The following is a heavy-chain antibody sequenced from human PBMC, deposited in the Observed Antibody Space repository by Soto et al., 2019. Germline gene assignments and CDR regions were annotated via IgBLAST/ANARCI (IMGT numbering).Heavy chain of an antibody. Sequence: QVQLQESGPGLVKPSETLSLTCTVSGGSISSYYWSWIRQTAGKGLEWIGRIYTSGSTNYNPSLKSRVTMSVDTSKNQFSLKLSSVTAADTAVYYCARGIYCSGGSCYADWYFDLWGRGTLVTVSS. CDR3: ARGIYCSGGSCYADWYFDL. CDR2: IYTSGST. J-gene: IGHJ2*01. V-gene: IGHV4-4*07. CDR1: GGSISSYY. D-gene: IGHD2-15*01.